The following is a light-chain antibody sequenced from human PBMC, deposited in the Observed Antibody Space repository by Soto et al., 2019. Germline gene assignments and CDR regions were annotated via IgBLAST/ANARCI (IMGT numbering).Light chain of an antibody. J-gene: IGKJ4*01. CDR3: QQYGSSPPLT. CDR1: QSVSSSY. Sequence: EIVLTQSPGTLSLSPGERATLSCRASQSVSSSYLAWYQQIPGQAPRLLIYGASKRATGIPDRFSGSVSGTYFTLTISRMEPEDFAVYYCQQYGSSPPLTFGGGTKVEIK. CDR2: GAS. V-gene: IGKV3-20*01.